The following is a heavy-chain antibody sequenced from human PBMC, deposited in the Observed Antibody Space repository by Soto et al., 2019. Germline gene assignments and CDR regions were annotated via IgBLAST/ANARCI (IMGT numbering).Heavy chain of an antibody. V-gene: IGHV3-23*01. CDR3: AKDHREIVVVVTGTFDH. J-gene: IGHJ4*02. CDR1: GFTFSTYA. D-gene: IGHD2-15*01. Sequence: GGSLRLSCAASGFTFSTYAMSWVRQAPGKGLEWVSSISANGGSTYYTDSVKGRFTISRDNSRNTLYLQMTSLRGEDTAVYYCAKDHREIVVVVTGTFDHWGQGTLVTAPQ. CDR2: ISANGGST.